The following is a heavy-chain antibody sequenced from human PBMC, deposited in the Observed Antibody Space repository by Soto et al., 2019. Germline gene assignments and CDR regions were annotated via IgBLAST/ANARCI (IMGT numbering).Heavy chain of an antibody. V-gene: IGHV3-53*02. CDR1: GFTVSSNY. J-gene: IGHJ4*02. CDR3: ASGYSVYYDF. D-gene: IGHD2-2*03. CDR2: IYSGGST. Sequence: EVQLVETGGGLIQPGGSLRLSCAVSGFTVSSNYMTWVRQAPGKGLEWVSVIYSGGSTYYADSVQGRFTISRDMSKNTVYLQMNSLRVEDTAVYYCASGYSVYYDFWGQGNLVTVSS.